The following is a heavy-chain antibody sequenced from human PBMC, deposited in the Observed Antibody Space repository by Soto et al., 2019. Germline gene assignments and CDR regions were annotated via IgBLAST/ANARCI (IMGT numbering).Heavy chain of an antibody. CDR2: IYYSGST. CDR3: ARAAAGILDY. V-gene: IGHV4-31*03. CDR1: GGSISSGGYY. J-gene: IGHJ4*02. Sequence: QVQLQESGPGLVKPSQTLSLTCTVSGGSISSGGYYWSWIRQHPGKGLEWIGYIYYSGSTYYKPDIKSRVTISVDPSKNQFSLKLSSVTAADTAVYYCARAAAGILDYWGQGTLVTVAS. D-gene: IGHD6-13*01.